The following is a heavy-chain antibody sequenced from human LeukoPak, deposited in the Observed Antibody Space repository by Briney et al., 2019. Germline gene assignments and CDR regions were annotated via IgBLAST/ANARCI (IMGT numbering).Heavy chain of an antibody. D-gene: IGHD2-2*01. CDR2: INPNSGGT. V-gene: IGHV1-2*02. J-gene: IGHJ6*03. CDR1: GYTFTGYY. Sequence: ASVKVSCKASGYTFTGYYMHWVRQAPGQGLEWMGWINPNSGGTNYAQKFQGRVTMTRDTSISTAYMELSRLRSDDTAVYYCARRGPAAKYYYYMDVWGKGTTVTVSS. CDR3: ARRGPAAKYYYYMDV.